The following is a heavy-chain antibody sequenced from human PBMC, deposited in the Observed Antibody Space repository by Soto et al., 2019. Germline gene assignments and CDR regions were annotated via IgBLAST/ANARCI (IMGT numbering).Heavy chain of an antibody. CDR3: AGTVLRFLEWLPTDV. V-gene: IGHV4-34*01. Sequence: SETLSLTCAVYGGSFSGDYWSWIRQPPGKGLEWIGEINHSGSTNYNPSLKSRVTISVDTSKNQFSLKLSSVTAADTAVYYCAGTVLRFLEWLPTDVWGQGTTVTVSS. D-gene: IGHD3-3*01. CDR1: GGSFSGDY. J-gene: IGHJ6*02. CDR2: INHSGST.